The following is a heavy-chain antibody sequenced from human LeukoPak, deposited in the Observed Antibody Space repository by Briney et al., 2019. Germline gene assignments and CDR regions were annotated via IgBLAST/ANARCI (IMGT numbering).Heavy chain of an antibody. Sequence: ASVKVSCKASGYTFTSYAMHWVRQAPGQRLEWMGWINAGNGNTKYSQKFQGRVTITGDTSASTAYMELSSLRSEDTAVYYCARDLGYSGYDWKVTYFDYWGQGTLVTVSS. J-gene: IGHJ4*02. CDR2: INAGNGNT. D-gene: IGHD5-12*01. CDR3: ARDLGYSGYDWKVTYFDY. V-gene: IGHV1-3*01. CDR1: GYTFTSYA.